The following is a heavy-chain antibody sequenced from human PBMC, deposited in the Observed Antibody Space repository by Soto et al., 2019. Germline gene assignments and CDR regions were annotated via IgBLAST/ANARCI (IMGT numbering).Heavy chain of an antibody. Sequence: SETLSLTCTVSGGSISSYYWSWIRQPPGKGLEWIGYIYYSGSTNYNPSLKSRVTISVDTSKNQFSLKLSSVTAADTAVYYCARELYYYGSGSYYNVPYFDYWGQGTLVTVSS. CDR1: GGSISSYY. CDR2: IYYSGST. CDR3: ARELYYYGSGSYYNVPYFDY. J-gene: IGHJ4*02. V-gene: IGHV4-59*01. D-gene: IGHD3-10*01.